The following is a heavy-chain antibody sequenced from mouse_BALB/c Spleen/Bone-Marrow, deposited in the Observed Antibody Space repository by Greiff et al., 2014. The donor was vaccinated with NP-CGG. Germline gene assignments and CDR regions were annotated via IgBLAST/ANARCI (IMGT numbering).Heavy chain of an antibody. Sequence: EVKLMESGGGLVQPGGSRKLSCAASGFTFSSFGMHWVRQAPEKGLEWVAYISSGSSTIYYADTVMGRFTISRDNPKNTLFLQMTSLRSEDTAMYYCARSPYDYAAMDYWGQGTSVTVSS. D-gene: IGHD2-4*01. J-gene: IGHJ4*01. CDR2: ISSGSSTI. V-gene: IGHV5-17*02. CDR1: GFTFSSFG. CDR3: ARSPYDYAAMDY.